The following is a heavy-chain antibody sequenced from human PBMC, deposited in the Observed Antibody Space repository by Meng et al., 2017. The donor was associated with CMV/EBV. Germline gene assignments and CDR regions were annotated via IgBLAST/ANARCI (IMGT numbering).Heavy chain of an antibody. Sequence: QVPLKESGPGLVKPSQTLSPTCTVSGGSISSGDYYWSWIRQPPGKGLEWIGYIYYSGSTYYNPSLKSRVTISVDTSKNQFSLKLSSVTAADTAVYYCARDNRRGGVDYWGQGTLVTVSS. CDR3: ARDNRRGGVDY. CDR2: IYYSGST. CDR1: GGSISSGDYY. D-gene: IGHD3-3*01. J-gene: IGHJ4*02. V-gene: IGHV4-30-4*08.